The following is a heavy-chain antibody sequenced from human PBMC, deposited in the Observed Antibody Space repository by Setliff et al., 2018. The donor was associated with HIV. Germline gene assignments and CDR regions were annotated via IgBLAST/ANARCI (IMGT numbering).Heavy chain of an antibody. CDR3: ARGFSVYSSSDPLLNWFDP. CDR1: GYTFTKYA. Sequence: ASVKVSCKASGYTFTKYAMHWVRQAPGQRLEWMGWINTGNGNTKYSQKFQGRVTITRDTSATTAYMELSSLRSEDTAVYYCARGFSVYSSSDPLLNWFDPWGQGTPVTVSS. V-gene: IGHV1-3*04. J-gene: IGHJ5*02. D-gene: IGHD6-6*01. CDR2: INTGNGNT.